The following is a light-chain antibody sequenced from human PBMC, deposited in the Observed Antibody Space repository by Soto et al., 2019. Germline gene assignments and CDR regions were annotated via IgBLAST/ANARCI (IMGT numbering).Light chain of an antibody. CDR1: SSNIGSNT. Sequence: QSVLTQPPSASGTPGQRVTISCCGSSSNIGSNTVNWYQQLPGTAPKLLIYSNNQRPSGVPDRFSGSKSGTSASLAISGLQSEDEADYYCAAWDDSLNVVFGGGTQLTVL. V-gene: IGLV1-44*01. CDR2: SNN. J-gene: IGLJ2*01. CDR3: AAWDDSLNVV.